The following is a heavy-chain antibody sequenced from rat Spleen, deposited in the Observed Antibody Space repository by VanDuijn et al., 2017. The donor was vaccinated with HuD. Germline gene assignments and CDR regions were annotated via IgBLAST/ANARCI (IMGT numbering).Heavy chain of an antibody. Sequence: QVQLKESGPGLVQSAQTLSLTCTVSGLSLSSYGVIWVRQSPGKGLEWMGTIWANGNTNYNSVLRSRLSISRDTSKSQIYLKMNTLQTEDTAMYFCARMVVITSPFFDNWGQGVMVTVSS. D-gene: IGHD1-12*02. CDR3: ARMVVITSPFFDN. V-gene: IGHV2S61*01. CDR2: IWANGNT. CDR1: GLSLSSYG. J-gene: IGHJ2*01.